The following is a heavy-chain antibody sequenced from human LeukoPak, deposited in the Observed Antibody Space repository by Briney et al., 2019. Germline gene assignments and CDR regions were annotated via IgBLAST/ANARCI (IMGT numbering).Heavy chain of an antibody. CDR1: GFTFSSYW. J-gene: IGHJ5*02. D-gene: IGHD3-22*01. CDR2: IKQDGSEK. Sequence: PGGSLRLSCAASGFTFSSYWMSWVRQAPGKGLEWVANIKQDGSEKYYVDSVKGRFTLSRDNAKNSLYLQMNSLRAEDTAVYYCARDDYYDSSGYYTNWFDPWGQGTLVTVSS. V-gene: IGHV3-7*01. CDR3: ARDDYYDSSGYYTNWFDP.